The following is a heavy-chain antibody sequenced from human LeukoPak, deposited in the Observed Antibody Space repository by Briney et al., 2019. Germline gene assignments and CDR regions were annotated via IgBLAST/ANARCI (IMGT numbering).Heavy chain of an antibody. Sequence: SETLSLTCIVSGGSISNYYWSWIRQPAGKGLEWIGRIYSSGTTIYNPSLKSRVTMSVDTSKNQFSLKLSSVTAADTAVYFCASGSSGYDPWGQGTLVTVSS. V-gene: IGHV4-4*07. CDR3: ASGSSGYDP. CDR1: GGSISNYY. D-gene: IGHD5-12*01. CDR2: IYSSGTT. J-gene: IGHJ5*02.